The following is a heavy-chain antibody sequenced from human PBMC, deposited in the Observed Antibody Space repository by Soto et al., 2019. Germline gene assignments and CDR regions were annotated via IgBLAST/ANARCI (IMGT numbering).Heavy chain of an antibody. CDR2: IYYSGST. D-gene: IGHD2-8*01. J-gene: IGHJ5*02. Sequence: SETLSLTCTVSGGSISSSSYYWSWIRQPPGKGLEWIGYIYYSGSTYYNPSLKSRVTISVDTSKNQFSLKLSSVTAADTAVYYCARFLVYANWFDPWGQGTLVTVSS. CDR1: GGSISSSSYY. V-gene: IGHV4-30-4*01. CDR3: ARFLVYANWFDP.